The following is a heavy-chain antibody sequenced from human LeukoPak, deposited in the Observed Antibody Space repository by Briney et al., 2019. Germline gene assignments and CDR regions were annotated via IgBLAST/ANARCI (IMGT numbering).Heavy chain of an antibody. D-gene: IGHD1-1*01. J-gene: IGHJ6*04. CDR3: ARGQRDYYYGMDV. Sequence: GGSLRLSCAASGFTFSSYWMSWVRQAPGKGLEWVANIKQDGSEKYYVDSVKSRFTISRDNAKNSLYLQMNSLRAEDTAVYYCARGQRDYYYGMDVWGKGTTVTVSS. CDR2: IKQDGSEK. V-gene: IGHV3-7*03. CDR1: GFTFSSYW.